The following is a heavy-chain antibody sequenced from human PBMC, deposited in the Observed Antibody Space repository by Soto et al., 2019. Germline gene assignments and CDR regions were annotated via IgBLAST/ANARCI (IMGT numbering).Heavy chain of an antibody. CDR2: IYHSGST. Sequence: QVQLQESGPGLVKPSGTLSLTCAVSGGSISSSNWWSWVRQPPGKGLEWIGEIYHSGSTNYNPSLKSRVTISVDKSKNQFSLKLSSVPAADTAVYYCARRKVVVVAATPGNWFDPWGQGTLVTVSS. CDR3: ARRKVVVVAATPGNWFDP. V-gene: IGHV4-4*02. J-gene: IGHJ5*02. D-gene: IGHD2-15*01. CDR1: GGSISSSNW.